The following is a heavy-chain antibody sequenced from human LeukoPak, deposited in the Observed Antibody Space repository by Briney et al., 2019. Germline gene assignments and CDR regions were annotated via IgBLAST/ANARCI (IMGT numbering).Heavy chain of an antibody. J-gene: IGHJ6*02. CDR2: IYYSGST. Sequence: PSETLSLTCTVSGGSISSYYWSWLRQPPGKGLEWIGYIYYSGSTNFNPSLKSRVTISVDTSKNQFSLKLSSVTAADTAVYYCARNPSYDILTGYSDYYGMDVWGQGTTVTVSS. CDR3: ARNPSYDILTGYSDYYGMDV. D-gene: IGHD3-9*01. CDR1: GGSISSYY. V-gene: IGHV4-59*01.